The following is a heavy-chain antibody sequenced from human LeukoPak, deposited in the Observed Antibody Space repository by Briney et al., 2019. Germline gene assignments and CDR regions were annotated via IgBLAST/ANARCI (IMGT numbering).Heavy chain of an antibody. D-gene: IGHD6-19*01. Sequence: PSETLSLTCAVSGGSIIGRNWWSWVRQPPGKGLEWLGEIYHSGTTNYNPSLNSRVTMSVDKSKNQFSLKLTSVTAADTAVYYCAKDVGTLTVDQPDWGQGTLVTVSS. J-gene: IGHJ4*02. CDR1: GGSIIGRNW. CDR2: IYHSGTT. V-gene: IGHV4-4*02. CDR3: AKDVGTLTVDQPD.